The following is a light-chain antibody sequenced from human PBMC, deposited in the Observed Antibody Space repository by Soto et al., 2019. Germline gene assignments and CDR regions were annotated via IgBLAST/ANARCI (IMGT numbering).Light chain of an antibody. V-gene: IGKV1-33*01. CDR1: QDIANS. Sequence: DIQMTQSPSSLSASIGDRVILTCQASQDIANSLNWYQHKPGQAPKLLIYDASNLEWGIPARFSGSGSGTDFSFTISSLQPEDIATYYCQQYVNRPPTVGQGTRLEIK. CDR2: DAS. CDR3: QQYVNRPPT. J-gene: IGKJ5*01.